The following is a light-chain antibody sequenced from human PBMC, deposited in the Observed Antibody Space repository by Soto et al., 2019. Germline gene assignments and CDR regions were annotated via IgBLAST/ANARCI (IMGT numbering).Light chain of an antibody. CDR1: QTISSW. CDR3: QHYNSYGT. CDR2: KAS. V-gene: IGKV1-5*03. J-gene: IGKJ1*01. Sequence: DIQMTQSPSTLSGSVGDRVTITCRASQTISSWLAWYQQKPGKAPKLLIYKASTLKSGVPSRFSGSGSGTEFTLTISSLQPDNFATYYCQHYNSYGTFGQWTKVDIK.